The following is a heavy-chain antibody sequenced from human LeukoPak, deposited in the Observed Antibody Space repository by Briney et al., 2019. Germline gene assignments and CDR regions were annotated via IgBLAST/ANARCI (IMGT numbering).Heavy chain of an antibody. CDR3: AQQVVGTSDTFDI. V-gene: IGHV4-59*01. CDR2: ISYSGST. Sequence: SETLSLTCSVSGAFIRSFYWSWIRQPPGKGLEWIGYISYSGSTKYNPSLKSRATMSADTSKSQLSLRLDSVTAADTAVYFCAQQVVGTSDTFDIWGQGTMVTVSS. J-gene: IGHJ3*02. D-gene: IGHD6-13*01. CDR1: GAFIRSFY.